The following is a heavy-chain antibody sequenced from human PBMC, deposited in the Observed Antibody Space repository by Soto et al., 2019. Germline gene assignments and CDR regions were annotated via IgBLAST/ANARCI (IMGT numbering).Heavy chain of an antibody. CDR2: ISAYNGNT. V-gene: IGHV1-18*01. Sequence: GASVKVSCKASGYTFTSYGISWVRQAPGQGLEWMGWISAYNGNTNYAQKLQGRVTISKDTSKNQVVLTMTNMDPVDTATYYCARIRDGYNLDYWGQGTLVTV. CDR3: ARIRDGYNLDY. CDR1: GYTFTSYG. J-gene: IGHJ4*02. D-gene: IGHD5-12*01.